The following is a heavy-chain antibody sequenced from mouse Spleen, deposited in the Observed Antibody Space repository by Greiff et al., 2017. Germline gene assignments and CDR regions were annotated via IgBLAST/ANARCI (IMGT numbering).Heavy chain of an antibody. D-gene: IGHD4-1*01. CDR1: GYNFTSYW. CDR3: AREGLGENYAMDY. Sequence: QVQLKQPGAELVKPGASVKLSCKASGYNFTSYWMHWVKQRPGRGLEWIGRIDPKSGGTKYNEKFKSKATLTVDKPSSTAYMQLSSLTSEDSAVYYCAREGLGENYAMDYWGQGTSVTVSS. V-gene: IGHV1-72*01. CDR2: IDPKSGGT. J-gene: IGHJ4*01.